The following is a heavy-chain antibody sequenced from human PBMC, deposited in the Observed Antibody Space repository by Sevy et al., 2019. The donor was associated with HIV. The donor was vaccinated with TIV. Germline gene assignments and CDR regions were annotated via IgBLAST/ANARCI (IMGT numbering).Heavy chain of an antibody. V-gene: IGHV5-51*01. CDR1: GYTFTHYW. Sequence: GESLKISCKASGYTFTHYWIGWVRQMPGKGLEGMGIIFPGDSETRYSPSFQGQVTFSAVKSITAAYLQWSSLKASDTAMYYCGRHPYLSAFDIWGQGTMVTVS. CDR3: GRHPYLSAFDI. J-gene: IGHJ3*02. CDR2: IFPGDSET.